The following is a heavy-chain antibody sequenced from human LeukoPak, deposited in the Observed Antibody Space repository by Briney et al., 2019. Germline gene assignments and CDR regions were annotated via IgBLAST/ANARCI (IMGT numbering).Heavy chain of an antibody. V-gene: IGHV1-58*02. D-gene: IGHD1-14*01. CDR1: GFTFGTST. J-gene: IGHJ5*02. CDR2: IVVASGYR. CDR3: AAERYEGHCCWFDP. Sequence: GTSVKVSCKTSGFTFGTSTMQWVRQAPGQGLEWIGWIVVASGYREYAQKLQERVTITTDMPTSTSYLELRSLESEDTAVYYCAAERYEGHCCWFDPWGQGTLVTVSS.